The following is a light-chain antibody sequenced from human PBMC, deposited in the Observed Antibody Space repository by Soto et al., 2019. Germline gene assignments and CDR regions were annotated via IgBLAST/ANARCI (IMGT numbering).Light chain of an antibody. CDR2: EVS. J-gene: IGLJ1*01. V-gene: IGLV2-14*01. CDR1: SSDVGGYNY. Sequence: QSALTQPASVSGSPGQSITISCTGTSSDVGGYNYISWYQQHPGQAPKLMIYEVSNRPSGVSNRFSGSKSGNTASLTISGLQAEDEAEYYCSSYTSSSSDYVFGTGTKLTVL. CDR3: SSYTSSSSDYV.